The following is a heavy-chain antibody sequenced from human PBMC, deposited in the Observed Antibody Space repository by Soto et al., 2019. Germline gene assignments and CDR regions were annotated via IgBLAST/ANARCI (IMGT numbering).Heavy chain of an antibody. Sequence: PGGSLRLSCSASGFTFSSYAMHWVRQAPGKGLEYVSVISNNGGSTYYADSVNGRFTISRDNSKNTLFLQMSSLRADDTAVYYCVKALSARYNSAKASDVWGQGTMVTVSS. CDR3: VKALSARYNSAKASDV. V-gene: IGHV3-64D*06. CDR1: GFTFSSYA. D-gene: IGHD2-2*02. CDR2: ISNNGGST. J-gene: IGHJ3*01.